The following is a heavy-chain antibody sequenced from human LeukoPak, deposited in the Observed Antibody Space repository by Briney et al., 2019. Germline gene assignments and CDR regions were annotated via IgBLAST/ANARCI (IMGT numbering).Heavy chain of an antibody. Sequence: GGSLRHSCAASGLIFTHYRINWVGPAPGKGLEWISYIDKTSSNIYYADSVKGRFTISRDNAKYSLYLQMNSLRAEDTAIYYCARESYWGSSAKGFDYWGQGTLVTVSS. CDR1: GLIFTHYR. D-gene: IGHD7-27*01. J-gene: IGHJ4*02. V-gene: IGHV3-48*01. CDR3: ARESYWGSSAKGFDY. CDR2: IDKTSSNI.